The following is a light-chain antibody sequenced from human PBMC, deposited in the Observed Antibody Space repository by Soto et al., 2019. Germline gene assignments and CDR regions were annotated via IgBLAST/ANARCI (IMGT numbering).Light chain of an antibody. CDR1: QVISSW. V-gene: IGKV1-12*01. Sequence: DIQMTQSPSSVSASVGDRVTITCRASQVISSWLAWYQQKPGKATKLLIYAASSLQSGVPSRFSGSGSGTDFPLTISSLQPEDFATYYCQQANSFPLTFGGGTKVEIK. CDR2: AAS. CDR3: QQANSFPLT. J-gene: IGKJ4*01.